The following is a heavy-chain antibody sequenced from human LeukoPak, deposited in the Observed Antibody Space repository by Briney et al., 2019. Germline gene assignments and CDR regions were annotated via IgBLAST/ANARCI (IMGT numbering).Heavy chain of an antibody. Sequence: SVKVSCKASGGTFSSYAISWVRQAPGQGLEWMGGIIPIFGTANYAQKFQGRVTITADESTSTAYMELSSLRSEDTAVYYCAREAYDSGSFRTDYYYMDVWGKGTTVTISS. J-gene: IGHJ6*03. D-gene: IGHD3-10*01. CDR1: GGTFSSYA. CDR3: AREAYDSGSFRTDYYYMDV. CDR2: IIPIFGTA. V-gene: IGHV1-69*13.